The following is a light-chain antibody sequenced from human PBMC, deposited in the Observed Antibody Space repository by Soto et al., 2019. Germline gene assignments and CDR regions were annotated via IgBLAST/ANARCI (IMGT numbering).Light chain of an antibody. CDR2: GVS. V-gene: IGLV2-14*01. J-gene: IGLJ2*01. Sequence: QSALTQPASVSGSPGQSITISCTGTSSDVGDYNYVSWYQQHPGKAPKLIIYGVSNRPSGISNRVSGSKSGNTASLTVSGLQAEDGADDYCSSYTATNTLVFGGGTKLTVL. CDR3: SSYTATNTLV. CDR1: SSDVGDYNY.